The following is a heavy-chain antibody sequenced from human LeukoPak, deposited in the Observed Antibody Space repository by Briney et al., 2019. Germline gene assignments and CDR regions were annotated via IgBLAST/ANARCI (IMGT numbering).Heavy chain of an antibody. CDR1: GFTVTNNY. Sequence: GGSLRLSCVASGFTVTNNYMSWVRQAPGKGLEWVAVIYSGGSTQYADSVKGRFTIPRDNSKNTLYLQMNSLRADDTAVYYCARDRGAAAGDWGQGTLVTVSS. CDR3: ARDRGAAAGD. J-gene: IGHJ4*02. D-gene: IGHD6-13*01. CDR2: IYSGGST. V-gene: IGHV3-53*01.